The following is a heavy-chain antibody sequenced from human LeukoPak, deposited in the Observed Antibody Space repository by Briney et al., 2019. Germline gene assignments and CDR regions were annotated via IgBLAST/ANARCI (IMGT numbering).Heavy chain of an antibody. V-gene: IGHV1-18*01. Sequence: ASVKVSCKASGYTFTSYGISWVRPAPGQELEWMGWISAYNGNTNYAQKLQGRVTMATNTATRPAYLEPRRLNSDDHARYYWSRVFSIVGATPAGYWGQGALVTVCS. CDR2: ISAYNGNT. D-gene: IGHD1-26*01. J-gene: IGHJ4*02. CDR3: SRVFSIVGATPAGY. CDR1: GYTFTSYG.